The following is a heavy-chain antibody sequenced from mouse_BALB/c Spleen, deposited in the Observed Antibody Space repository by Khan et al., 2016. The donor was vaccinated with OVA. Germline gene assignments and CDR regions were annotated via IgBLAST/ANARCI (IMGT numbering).Heavy chain of an antibody. V-gene: IGHV1-87*01. Sequence: VQLQQSGAELARPGASVKLSCKASGYTFTSYWMQWVKQRPGQGLEWIGAIYPGDGDTRYTQKFKVKATLTADKSSSTAYMQLSSLASEDSAVYCWASGIPYCYALDYWGQGTSVTVSS. CDR3: ASGIPYCYALDY. CDR1: GYTFTSYW. CDR2: IYPGDGDT. J-gene: IGHJ4*01.